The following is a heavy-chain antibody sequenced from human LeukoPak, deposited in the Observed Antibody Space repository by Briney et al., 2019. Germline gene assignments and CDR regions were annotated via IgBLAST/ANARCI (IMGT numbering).Heavy chain of an antibody. V-gene: IGHV4-39*07. CDR1: GGSISSSSYY. J-gene: IGHJ4*02. CDR2: IYYSGST. Sequence: SETLSLTCTVSGGSISSSSYYWGWIRQPPGKGLEWIGSIYYSGSTYYNPSLKSRVTISVDTSKNQFSLKLSSVTAADTAVYYSARVRAGVQLLRRRSPSYFDYWGQGTLVTVSS. CDR3: ARVRAGVQLLRRRSPSYFDY. D-gene: IGHD1-26*01.